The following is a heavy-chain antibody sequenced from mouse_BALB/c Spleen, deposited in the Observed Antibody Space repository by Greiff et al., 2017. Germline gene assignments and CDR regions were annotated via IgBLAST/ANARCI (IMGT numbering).Heavy chain of an antibody. J-gene: IGHJ3*01. CDR1: GYTFTSYW. CDR2: INPSNGGT. Sequence: QVQLQQPGAELVKPGASVKLSCKASGYTFTSYWMHWVQLRPGQGFEWIGEINPSNGGTNYNEKFKRKATLTVDKSSSTAYMQLSSLTSEDSAVYYCTIHYGYYVAWFAYWGQGTLVTVSA. CDR3: TIHYGYYVAWFAY. D-gene: IGHD2-3*01. V-gene: IGHV1S16*01.